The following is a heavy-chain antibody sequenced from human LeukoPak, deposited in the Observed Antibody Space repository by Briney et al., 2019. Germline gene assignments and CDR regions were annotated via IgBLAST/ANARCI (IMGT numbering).Heavy chain of an antibody. V-gene: IGHV4-59*01. J-gene: IGHJ5*02. D-gene: IGHD2-15*01. Sequence: SETLSLTCTVSGGSISSYYWSWIRQPPGKGLEGIGYIYYSGSTNYNPSLKSRVTISVDTSKNQFSLKLSSVTAADTAVYYCARTPPSLGYCSGGSCYNWFDPWGQGTLVTVSS. CDR3: ARTPPSLGYCSGGSCYNWFDP. CDR1: GGSISSYY. CDR2: IYYSGST.